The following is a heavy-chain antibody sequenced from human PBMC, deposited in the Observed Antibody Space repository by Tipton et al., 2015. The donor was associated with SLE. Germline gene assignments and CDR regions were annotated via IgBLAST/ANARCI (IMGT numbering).Heavy chain of an antibody. CDR2: IFYTGNT. CDR1: GGSVSSGGYL. CDR3: VKGLRRVSIFDDSFEM. D-gene: IGHD3-3*02. Sequence: TLSLTCTVSGGSVSSGGYLWSWIRQHPGKGLEWIGYIFYTGNTYYNPSLKSRVTISVDTSKNQFSLRLSSLTAADTAVYYCVKGLRRVSIFDDSFEMWGQGTVVTISS. J-gene: IGHJ3*02. V-gene: IGHV4-31*03.